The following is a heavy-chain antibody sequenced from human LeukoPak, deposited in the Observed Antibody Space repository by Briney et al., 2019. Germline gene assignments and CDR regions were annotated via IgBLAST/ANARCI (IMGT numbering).Heavy chain of an antibody. D-gene: IGHD6-13*01. CDR3: ASSGYSSSWYQTLRY. CDR1: GGSLSSSDW. CDR2: IYHDGST. Sequence: ASETLSLTCAVSGGSLSSSDWWIWVRQPPGKGLEWIGQIYHDGSTHYNPSLKSRVTISVDTSKNQLSLKLSSVTAADTAVYYCASSGYSSSWYQTLRYGGQGTLVTVSS. J-gene: IGHJ4*02. V-gene: IGHV4-4*02.